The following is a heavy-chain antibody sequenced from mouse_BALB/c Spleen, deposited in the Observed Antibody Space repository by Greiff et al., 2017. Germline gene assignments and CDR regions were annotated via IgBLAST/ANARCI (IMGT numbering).Heavy chain of an antibody. J-gene: IGHJ4*01. CDR1: GYAFTNYL. V-gene: IGHV1-54*01. CDR2: INPGSGGT. CDR3: ARGGYYGYDGDYAMDY. D-gene: IGHD2-2*01. Sequence: QVQLQQSGAELVRPGTSVKVSCKASGYAFTNYLIEWVKQRPGQGLEWIGVINPGSGGTNYNEKFKGKATLTADKSSSTAYMQLSSLTSDDSAVYFCARGGYYGYDGDYAMDYWGQGTSVTVSS.